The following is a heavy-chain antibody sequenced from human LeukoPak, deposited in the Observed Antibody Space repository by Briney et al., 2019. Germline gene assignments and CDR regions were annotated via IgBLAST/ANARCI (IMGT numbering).Heavy chain of an antibody. V-gene: IGHV3-23*01. CDR3: AKVDSSGYYCDY. CDR2: ISGSGGST. Sequence: GGSLRLSCAASGFTFSSYAMSWVRQAPGKGLEGVSAISGSGGSTYYADSVKGRFTISRDNSKNTLYLQMNSLRAEDTAVYYCAKVDSSGYYCDYWGQGTLVTVSS. CDR1: GFTFSSYA. J-gene: IGHJ4*02. D-gene: IGHD3-22*01.